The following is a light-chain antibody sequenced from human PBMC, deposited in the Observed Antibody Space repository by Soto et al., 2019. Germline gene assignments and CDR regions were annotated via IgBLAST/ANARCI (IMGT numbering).Light chain of an antibody. CDR3: QQYNSYPWT. J-gene: IGKJ1*01. V-gene: IGKV1-5*03. CDR1: QSISSW. Sequence: DIQMTQSPSTLSASVGDRVTITCRASQSISSWLAWYQQKPGKATKLLIYKASSLESGVSSRFSGSGSGTEFTLTISSLQPDDFATYYCQQYNSYPWTFGQGTKVEIK. CDR2: KAS.